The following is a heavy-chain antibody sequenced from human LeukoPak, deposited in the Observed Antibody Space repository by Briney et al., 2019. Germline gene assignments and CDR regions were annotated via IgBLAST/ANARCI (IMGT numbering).Heavy chain of an antibody. J-gene: IGHJ4*02. CDR1: GFTFSSYA. D-gene: IGHD2-2*01. CDR2: ISYDGSNK. V-gene: IGHV3-30-3*01. Sequence: GGSLRLSCAASGFTFSSYAMHWVRQAPGKGLEWVAVISYDGSNKYYADSVKGRFTISRDNAKNSLYLQMNSLRAEDTAVYYCARATSRGEVVPAAFDYWGQGTLVTVSS. CDR3: ARATSRGEVVPAAFDY.